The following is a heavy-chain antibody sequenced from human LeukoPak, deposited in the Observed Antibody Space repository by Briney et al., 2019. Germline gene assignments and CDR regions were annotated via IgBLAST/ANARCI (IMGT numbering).Heavy chain of an antibody. D-gene: IGHD4-17*01. CDR1: GFTFSDYY. J-gene: IGHJ3*02. CDR2: ISSSGSTI. CDR3: ASQYYGDYVSDAFDI. V-gene: IGHV3-11*04. Sequence: GGSLRLSCAASGFTFSDYYMSWIRQAPGKGLEWVSYISSSGSTIYYADSVKGRFTISRDNAKNSLYLQMNSLRAEDTAVYYCASQYYGDYVSDAFDIWGQGTMVTVSS.